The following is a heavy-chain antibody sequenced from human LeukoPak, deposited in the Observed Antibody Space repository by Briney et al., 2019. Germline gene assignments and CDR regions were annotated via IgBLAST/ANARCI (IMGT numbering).Heavy chain of an antibody. J-gene: IGHJ5*02. Sequence: SQTLSLSCAISGDSVSSNRAAWNWIRQSPSRGLEWLGRTYYRSKWYNDYAVSVKSRITINPDTSKNQFSLQLNSVTPEDTAVYYCAGEMPYGDFYNYFDPWGQGTLVTVSS. CDR2: TYYRSKWYN. CDR1: GDSVSSNRAA. CDR3: AGEMPYGDFYNYFDP. D-gene: IGHD4-17*01. V-gene: IGHV6-1*01.